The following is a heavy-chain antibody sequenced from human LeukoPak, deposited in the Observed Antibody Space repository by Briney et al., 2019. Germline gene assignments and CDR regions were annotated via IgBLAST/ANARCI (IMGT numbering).Heavy chain of an antibody. V-gene: IGHV4-59*03. Sequence: SETLSLTCTVSGDSTSNFYWNWIRQSPGKGLEWIGNIHYSGSSVYNPSLKSRGTTSIDTSRRQFFLKLNSVTAADTAVYFCVLAPNSNWFDFWGPGTLVTVSP. CDR2: IHYSGSS. CDR1: GDSTSNFY. CDR3: VLAPNSNWFDF. D-gene: IGHD2-8*01. J-gene: IGHJ5*01.